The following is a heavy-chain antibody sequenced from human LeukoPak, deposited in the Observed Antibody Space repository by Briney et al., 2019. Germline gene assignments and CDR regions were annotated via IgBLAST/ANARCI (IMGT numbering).Heavy chain of an antibody. D-gene: IGHD3-22*01. CDR2: IYYSGDT. CDR1: GGSFSGYY. V-gene: IGHV4-59*01. CDR3: ARSSYYDSSADY. J-gene: IGHJ4*02. Sequence: PSETLSLTCAVYGGSFSGYYWSWIRQSPRKGLEWIGYIYYSGDTNYNPSLQSRVTISVDASKNQFSLKLSSVTAADTAVYYCARSSYYDSSADYWGQGTLVTVSS.